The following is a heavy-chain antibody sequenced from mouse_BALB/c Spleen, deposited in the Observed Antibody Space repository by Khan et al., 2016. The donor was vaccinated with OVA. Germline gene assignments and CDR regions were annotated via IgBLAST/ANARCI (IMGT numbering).Heavy chain of an antibody. J-gene: IGHJ2*01. D-gene: IGHD4-1*01. CDR3: ARGNWAY. CDR1: GFTFSSFG. CDR2: INSGSTTI. Sequence: EVELVESGGGLVQPGGSRKLPCAAPGFTFSSFGMHWVRQAPEKGLEWVAYINSGSTTIYDADPVKGRFTISRDNPKNTLYLQMTSLRSEETAMYYCARGNWAYWGQGTTLTVSS. V-gene: IGHV5-17*02.